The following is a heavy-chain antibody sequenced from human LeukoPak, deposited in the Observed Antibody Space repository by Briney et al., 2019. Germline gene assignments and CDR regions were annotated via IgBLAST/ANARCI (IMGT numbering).Heavy chain of an antibody. V-gene: IGHV4-61*02. CDR3: ARDLVAVAGTEYYFDY. D-gene: IGHD6-19*01. CDR1: GGSMSSGSCY. CDR2: IYTSGST. J-gene: IGHJ4*02. Sequence: PSQTLSLTCTVSGGSMSSGSCYWSWIRQPAGKGLEWIGRIYTSGSTNYNPSLKSRVTISVDTSKNQFSLKLSSVTAADTAVYYCARDLVAVAGTEYYFDYWGQGTLVTVSS.